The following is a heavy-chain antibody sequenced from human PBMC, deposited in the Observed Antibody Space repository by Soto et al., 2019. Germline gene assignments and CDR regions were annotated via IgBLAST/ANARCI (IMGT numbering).Heavy chain of an antibody. CDR2: IYHSGST. D-gene: IGHD7-27*01. Sequence: QLQLHESGPGLVRPSETLSLTCTVSGGSIRISDYFWGWIRQPPGKALEWIASIYHSGSTYYNPSINSRPTRSVDTSTNQFALTLTSVTAADTAVYYCARDSGWFDPWGQGTLVTVSS. CDR1: GGSIRISDYF. J-gene: IGHJ5*02. CDR3: ARDSGWFDP. V-gene: IGHV4-39*01.